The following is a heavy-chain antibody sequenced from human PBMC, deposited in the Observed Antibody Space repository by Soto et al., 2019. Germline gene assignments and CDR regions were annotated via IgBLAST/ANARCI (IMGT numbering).Heavy chain of an antibody. V-gene: IGHV3-13*04. J-gene: IGHJ6*02. CDR3: ARATRPLWFGESESSLGYYGLDV. CDR2: IGFTGET. D-gene: IGHD3-10*01. Sequence: EVQLVESGGGLVQLGGSLNLSCEASGFTFRVTAITGFRQFKEKRRKWASTIGFTGETYYAGSVTGRFTISRENARNSLYLQMNSLRVGDTAVYYCARATRPLWFGESESSLGYYGLDVWGQGTTVTVSS. CDR1: GFTFRVTA.